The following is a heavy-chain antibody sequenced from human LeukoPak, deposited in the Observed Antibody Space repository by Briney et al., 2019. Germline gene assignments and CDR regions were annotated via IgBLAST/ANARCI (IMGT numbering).Heavy chain of an antibody. V-gene: IGHV3-43*02. CDR1: GFTFADYA. D-gene: IGHD1-26*01. CDR3: AKARWEPNFDY. Sequence: PGGTLKLSCAASGFTFADYAIHWVRQDPWKSLEWLYLIIENGGIAFYGDSVSGRFTVSRDNAKNSLYLQMNSLTTEDTALYYCAKARWEPNFDYWGQGTLVTVSS. CDR2: IIENGGIA. J-gene: IGHJ4*02.